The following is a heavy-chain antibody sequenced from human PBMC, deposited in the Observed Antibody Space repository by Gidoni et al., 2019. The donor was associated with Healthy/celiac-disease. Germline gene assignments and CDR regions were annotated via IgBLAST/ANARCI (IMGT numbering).Heavy chain of an antibody. V-gene: IGHV1-69*06. CDR2: IIPMFGTV. D-gene: IGHD3-10*01. CDR3: ARDYRELKFGELTGAFDI. CDR1: GGTFSSYA. Sequence: QVQLVQSGAEVKKPGSSAKGSCKASGGTFSSYAISCGRQAAGQGLEWMGGIIPMFGTVNYAQKLQGRVTITADKSTSTAYMELSSLRSEDTAVYYCARDYRELKFGELTGAFDIWGQGTMVTVSS. J-gene: IGHJ3*02.